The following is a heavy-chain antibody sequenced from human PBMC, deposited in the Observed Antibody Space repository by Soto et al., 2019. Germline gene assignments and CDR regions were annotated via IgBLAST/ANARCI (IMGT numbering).Heavy chain of an antibody. CDR2: ISISGGST. CDR1: GFTFSSYA. D-gene: IGHD5-12*01. V-gene: IGHV3-23*01. Sequence: GGSLRLSCAASGFTFSSYAMSWVRQAPGKGLEWVSSISISGGSTYYADSVKGRFTISRDNSKNTLYLQMDILRAEDTAVYYCAKGGGYDSDSGDYWGQGTLVTVSS. J-gene: IGHJ4*02. CDR3: AKGGGYDSDSGDY.